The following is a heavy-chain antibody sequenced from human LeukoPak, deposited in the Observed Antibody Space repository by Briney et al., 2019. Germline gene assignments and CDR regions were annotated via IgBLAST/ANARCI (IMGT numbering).Heavy chain of an antibody. CDR2: VYYSGST. CDR1: GGSISSGDYY. D-gene: IGHD3-9*01. V-gene: IGHV4-30-4*01. Sequence: PSQTLSLTCTVSGGSISSGDYYWSWIRQPPGKGLVWIVYVYYSGSTYYNPSLKSRVTISVDTSKNQFSLKLSSVTAADTAVYYCAREGFHYDILTGYYRVRAFDIWGQGTMVTVSS. J-gene: IGHJ3*02. CDR3: AREGFHYDILTGYYRVRAFDI.